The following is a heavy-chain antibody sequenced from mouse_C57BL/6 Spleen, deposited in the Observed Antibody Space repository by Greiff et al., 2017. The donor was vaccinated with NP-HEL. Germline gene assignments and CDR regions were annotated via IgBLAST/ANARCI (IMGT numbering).Heavy chain of an antibody. D-gene: IGHD2-3*01. V-gene: IGHV1-80*01. J-gene: IGHJ4*01. CDR1: GYAFSSYW. CDR3: ARSGDGYGAMDY. CDR2: IYPGDGDT. Sequence: QVQLQQSGAELVKPGASVKISCKASGYAFSSYWMNWVKQRPGKGLEWIGQIYPGDGDTNYNGKFKGKATLTADKSSSTAYMQLSSLTSEDSAVYCCARSGDGYGAMDYWGQGTSVTVSS.